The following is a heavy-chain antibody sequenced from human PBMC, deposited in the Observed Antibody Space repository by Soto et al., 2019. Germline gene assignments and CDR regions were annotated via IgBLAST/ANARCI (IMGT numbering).Heavy chain of an antibody. V-gene: IGHV4-30-4*01. CDR1: GGSISSGDYY. J-gene: IGHJ4*02. CDR3: ARGGLRYATGADY. Sequence: QVQLQESGPGLVKPSQTLSLTCTVSGGSISSGDYYWSWIRQPPGKGLEWIGYIYYSGSTYYNPSLKRRVTISVDTSKNQFSLKLSSVTAADTAVYYCARGGLRYATGADYWGQGTLVTVSS. D-gene: IGHD3-9*01. CDR2: IYYSGST.